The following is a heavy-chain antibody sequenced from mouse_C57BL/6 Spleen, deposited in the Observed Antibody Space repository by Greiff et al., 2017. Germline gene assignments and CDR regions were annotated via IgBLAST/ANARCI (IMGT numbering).Heavy chain of an antibody. D-gene: IGHD1-1*01. J-gene: IGHJ2*01. V-gene: IGHV1-80*01. CDR1: GYAFSSYW. CDR3: ARTFITTVVDFDY. CDR2: IYPGDGDT. Sequence: VQVVESGAELVKPGASVKISCKASGYAFSSYWMNWVKQRPGKGLEGIGQIYPGDGDTNYNGKVKGKATLTADKSSSTAYMQLSSLTSEDSAVYFCARTFITTVVDFDYWGQGTTLTVSS.